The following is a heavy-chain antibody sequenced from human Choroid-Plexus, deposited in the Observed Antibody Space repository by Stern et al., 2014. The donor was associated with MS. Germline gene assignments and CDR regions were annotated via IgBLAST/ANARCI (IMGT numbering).Heavy chain of an antibody. Sequence: VHLVESGGGVAQPGRPLILSCAASGFTFSNFGMHWVRQAPGKGLEWVALISDDGSDNYYADSVKGRFTIFRDNSKNTLYMHMNSLRAEDTAVYYCAKDRQWSTYFFDYWGQGSLVTVSS. D-gene: IGHD2-15*01. CDR1: GFTFSNFG. CDR3: AKDRQWSTYFFDY. J-gene: IGHJ4*02. CDR2: ISDDGSDN. V-gene: IGHV3-30*18.